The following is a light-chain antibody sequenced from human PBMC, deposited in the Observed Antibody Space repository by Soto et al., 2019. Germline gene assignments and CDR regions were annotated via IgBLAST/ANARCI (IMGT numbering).Light chain of an antibody. Sequence: SYELTQPPSVSVAPGKTARITCGGNNIGSKSVHWYQQKPGQAPVLVIYYDSDRPSGIPERFSGSNSGNTATLTISRVEAGDDAYYYCPVSDSNSVPLYVFGTGTKVNVL. V-gene: IGLV3-21*04. CDR1: NIGSKS. J-gene: IGLJ1*01. CDR3: PVSDSNSVPLYV. CDR2: YDS.